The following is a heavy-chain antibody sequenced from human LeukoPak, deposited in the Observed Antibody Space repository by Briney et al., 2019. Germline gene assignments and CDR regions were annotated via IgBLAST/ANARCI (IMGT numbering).Heavy chain of an antibody. V-gene: IGHV4-39*07. CDR3: ARADGTVAGIPGPVVY. Sequence: PSETLSLTCTVSGGSISGSSYYWGWVRQPPGKGLEWIGSVYYSGSVFYSGGTYYSPSLKGRVTISLDTSKNQFSLKLSSVTAADTAVYYCARADGTVAGIPGPVVYWGQGTLVTVSS. CDR1: GGSISGSSYY. CDR2: VYYSGSVFYSGGT. J-gene: IGHJ4*02. D-gene: IGHD6-19*01.